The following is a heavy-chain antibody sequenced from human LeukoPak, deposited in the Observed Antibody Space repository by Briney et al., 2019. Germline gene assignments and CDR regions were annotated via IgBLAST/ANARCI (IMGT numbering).Heavy chain of an antibody. CDR2: ISGSGGST. D-gene: IGHD3-10*01. CDR3: AKDQGLWFGEVSNGMDV. J-gene: IGHJ6*02. Sequence: QPGGSLRLSCAASGVTLSSYAMSWVRQAPGKGLEWVSAISGSGGSTYYADSVKGRFTISRDNSKNTLYLQMNSLRAEDTAVYYCAKDQGLWFGEVSNGMDVWGQGTTVTVSS. V-gene: IGHV3-23*01. CDR1: GVTLSSYA.